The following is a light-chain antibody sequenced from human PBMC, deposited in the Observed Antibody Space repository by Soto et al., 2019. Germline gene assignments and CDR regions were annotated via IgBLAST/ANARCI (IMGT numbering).Light chain of an antibody. CDR3: QESHSSPYT. J-gene: IGKJ2*01. CDR1: QNIRSY. V-gene: IGKV1-39*01. Sequence: DIQMTQSPSSLSASIGDRVTITCRASQNIRSYLSWYQQKPGKAPKLLIYAASSLQSGVPSRFSGSGSATDFSLTINSLQPEDFATYYCQESHSSPYTFGQGTKLEI. CDR2: AAS.